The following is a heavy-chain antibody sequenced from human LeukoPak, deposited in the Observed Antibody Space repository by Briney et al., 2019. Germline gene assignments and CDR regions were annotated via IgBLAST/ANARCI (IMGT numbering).Heavy chain of an antibody. CDR1: GVNFINYG. D-gene: IGHD3-10*01. CDR3: ARADERVLLNY. J-gene: IGHJ4*02. Sequence: GGSLRLSCVASGVNFINYGMNWVRQAPGKGLEWVSSISSSSSYIYYADSVKGRFTISRDNAKNSLYLQMNSLRAEDTAVYYCARADERVLLNYWGQGTLVTVSS. V-gene: IGHV3-21*01. CDR2: ISSSSSYI.